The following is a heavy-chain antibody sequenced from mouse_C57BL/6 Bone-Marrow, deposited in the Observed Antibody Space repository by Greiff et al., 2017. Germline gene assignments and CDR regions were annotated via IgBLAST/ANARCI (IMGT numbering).Heavy chain of an antibody. CDR3: ALYDGYPFDY. D-gene: IGHD2-3*01. J-gene: IGHJ3*01. V-gene: IGHV1-50*01. CDR1: GYTFTSYW. CDR2: IDPSDSYT. Sequence: VQLQQPGAELVKPGASVKLSCKASGYTFTSYWMQWVKQRPGQGLEWIGEIDPSDSYTNYNQKFKGKATLTVDTSSSTAYMQLSSLTSEDSAVYCGALYDGYPFDYWGQGTLVTVSA.